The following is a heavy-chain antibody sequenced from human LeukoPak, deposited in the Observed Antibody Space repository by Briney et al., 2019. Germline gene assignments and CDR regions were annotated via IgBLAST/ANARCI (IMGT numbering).Heavy chain of an antibody. J-gene: IGHJ3*02. Sequence: ASVKVSCKASGYTFTSYYMHWVRQAPGQGLEWMGIINPSGGSTSYTQKFQGRVTMTRDTSTSTVYMELSSLRSEDTAVYYCARVPHQGARAFDIWGQGTMVTVSS. CDR1: GYTFTSYY. D-gene: IGHD2-2*01. CDR2: INPSGGST. CDR3: ARVPHQGARAFDI. V-gene: IGHV1-46*01.